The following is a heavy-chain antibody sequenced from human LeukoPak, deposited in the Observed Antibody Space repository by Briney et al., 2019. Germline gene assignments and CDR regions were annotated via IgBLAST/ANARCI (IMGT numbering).Heavy chain of an antibody. D-gene: IGHD3-22*01. CDR2: IIPIFGTA. V-gene: IGHV1-69*05. Sequence: GASVKVSCKASGGTFSSYAISWVRQAPGQGLEWMGGIIPIFGTANYAQKFQGRVTITTDESTSTAYMELSSLRSEDTAVYYCASGSYYDSSGGVIGWYFDLWGRGTLVTVSS. J-gene: IGHJ2*01. CDR3: ASGSYYDSSGGVIGWYFDL. CDR1: GGTFSSYA.